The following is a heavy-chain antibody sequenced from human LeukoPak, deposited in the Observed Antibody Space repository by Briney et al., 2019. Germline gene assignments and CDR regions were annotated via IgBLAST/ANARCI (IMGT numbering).Heavy chain of an antibody. D-gene: IGHD5-12*01. CDR3: AKERTYSGYGALDY. Sequence: GGSLRLSCAASGFTFDDYSMHWVRQAPGKGLEWVSGISWNSGSAGYADSVKGRFTISRDNAKNSLYLQMNSLRTEDTALYYCAKERTYSGYGALDYWGQGTPVTVSS. CDR2: ISWNSGSA. CDR1: GFTFDDYS. V-gene: IGHV3-9*01. J-gene: IGHJ4*02.